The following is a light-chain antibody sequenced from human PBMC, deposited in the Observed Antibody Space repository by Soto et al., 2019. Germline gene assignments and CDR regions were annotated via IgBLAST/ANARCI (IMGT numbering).Light chain of an antibody. CDR2: GAS. CDR1: QSVSSN. J-gene: IGKJ1*01. V-gene: IGKV3-15*01. CDR3: QHYDNWPRT. Sequence: EIVMTQSPATLSVSPGEGASLSCRASQSVSSNLAWYQQKPGKTPRLLIYGASTRATDIPARFSGSESGTEFTLTISSLQSEDFEVYYCQHYDNWPRTFGQGTKVDIK.